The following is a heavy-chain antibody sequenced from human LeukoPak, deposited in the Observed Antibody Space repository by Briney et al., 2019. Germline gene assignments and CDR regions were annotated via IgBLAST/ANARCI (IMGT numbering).Heavy chain of an antibody. J-gene: IGHJ5*01. V-gene: IGHV3-23*01. CDR1: GFSFGNYA. Sequence: GGSMRLSCVASGFSFGNYAMSWVRQAPGKGLQWVSQISGTGGATWYAGFARDRFTISRDNSKKTLYLQMSGLRVEDTAMYYCVKDPRDTYGTNWFVSWGQGTLLIVSS. CDR3: VKDPRDTYGTNWFVS. CDR2: ISGTGGAT. D-gene: IGHD2-21*01.